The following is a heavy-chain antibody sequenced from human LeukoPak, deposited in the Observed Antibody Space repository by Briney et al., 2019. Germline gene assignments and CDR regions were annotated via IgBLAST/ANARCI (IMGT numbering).Heavy chain of an antibody. CDR2: INSDVRST. Sequence: GGSLRLSCAASGFTFSSYWMHSVRQAPGKGLVWVSRINSDVRSTSYADSVKGRFTISRDNAKNTLYLQMNSLRAEDTAVYYCARGVVDLDYWGHGAMLTVSS. J-gene: IGHJ4*01. CDR1: GFTFSSYW. V-gene: IGHV3-74*01. CDR3: ARGVVDLDY. D-gene: IGHD2-15*01.